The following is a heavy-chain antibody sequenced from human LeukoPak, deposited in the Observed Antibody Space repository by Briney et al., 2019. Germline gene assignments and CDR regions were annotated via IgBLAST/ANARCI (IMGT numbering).Heavy chain of an antibody. J-gene: IGHJ4*02. Sequence: ASVKVSCKASGYTFTGHYIHWVRQAPGQGLEWMGWINPNTGGTDYGQKFHGRVTMTTASSISTAYMELTRLRSDDTAVYYCARETYDLSTAYILIEYWGQGTRITVSS. D-gene: IGHD3-9*01. CDR1: GYTFTGHY. CDR2: INPNTGGT. V-gene: IGHV1-2*02. CDR3: ARETYDLSTAYILIEY.